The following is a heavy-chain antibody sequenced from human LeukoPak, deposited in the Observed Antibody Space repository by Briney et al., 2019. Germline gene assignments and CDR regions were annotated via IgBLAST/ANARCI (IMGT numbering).Heavy chain of an antibody. D-gene: IGHD2-21*01. CDR1: GGSISSGGYY. CDR2: IYYSWST. Sequence: SETLSLTCTVSGGSISSGGYYWSWIRQHPGKGLGGIGYIYYSWSTYYNPSLKSRVTISVDTSKNQFSLKLSSVTAADTAVYYCARDQGPMGVVFDYWGQGTLVTVSS. J-gene: IGHJ4*02. CDR3: ARDQGPMGVVFDY. V-gene: IGHV4-31*03.